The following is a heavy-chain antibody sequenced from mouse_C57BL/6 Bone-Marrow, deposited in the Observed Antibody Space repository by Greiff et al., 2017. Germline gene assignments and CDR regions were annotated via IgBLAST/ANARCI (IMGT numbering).Heavy chain of an antibody. CDR2: IDPSDSYT. J-gene: IGHJ3*01. CDR3: ATGAYYSIYGGLAY. D-gene: IGHD2-5*01. V-gene: IGHV1-69*01. CDR1: GYTFTSYW. Sequence: QVQLQQPGAELVMPGASVKLSCKASGYTFTSYWMPWVKQRPGQGLEWIGEIDPSDSYTNYNQKLKGKSTLTVDKSSSTAYMQLSSLTSEDSAVYYCATGAYYSIYGGLAYWGQGTLVTVSA.